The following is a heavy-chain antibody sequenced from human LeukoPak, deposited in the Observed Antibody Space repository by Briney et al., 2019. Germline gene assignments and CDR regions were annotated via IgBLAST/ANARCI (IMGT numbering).Heavy chain of an antibody. CDR1: GFTFSSYG. J-gene: IGHJ6*02. CDR2: ISYDGRNK. V-gene: IGHV3-30*18. D-gene: IGHD3-10*01. CDR3: AKDHYYGSGSYYNRPYGMDV. Sequence: HPGGSLRLSCAASGFTFSSYGMHWVRQAPGKGLEWVAVISYDGRNKYYADSVKGRFTISRDNSKNTLYLQMNSLRAEDTAVYYCAKDHYYGSGSYYNRPYGMDVWGQGTTVTVSS.